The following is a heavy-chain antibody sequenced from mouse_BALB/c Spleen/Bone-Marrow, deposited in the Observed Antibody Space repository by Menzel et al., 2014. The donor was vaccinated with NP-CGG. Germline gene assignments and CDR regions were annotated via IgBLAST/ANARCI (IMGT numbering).Heavy chain of an antibody. V-gene: IGHV14-3*02. J-gene: IGHJ4*01. Sequence: VQLQQSGAELVKPGASVKLSCTASGFNIKDTYMHWVKQRPEQGLEWIGRIDPANGNTKYDPKFQDKATITADTSSNTAYLQLSSLTSEDTAVYYCARWEYYAMGYWGQGTSVTVSS. CDR3: ARWEYYAMGY. CDR2: IDPANGNT. CDR1: GFNIKDTY. D-gene: IGHD4-1*01.